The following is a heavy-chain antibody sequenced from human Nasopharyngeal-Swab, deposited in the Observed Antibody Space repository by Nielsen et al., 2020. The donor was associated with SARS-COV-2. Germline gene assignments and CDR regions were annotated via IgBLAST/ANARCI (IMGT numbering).Heavy chain of an antibody. V-gene: IGHV5-51*01. CDR3: ARIVETAQEYDY. D-gene: IGHD5-18*01. CDR2: FYPGDFST. J-gene: IGHJ4*02. Sequence: VRQMPGKGLEWMGIFYPGDFSTRYSPSFQGHVTISTDKSITTAYLQWSSLKASDTAVYYCARIVETAQEYDYWGQGTLVTVSS.